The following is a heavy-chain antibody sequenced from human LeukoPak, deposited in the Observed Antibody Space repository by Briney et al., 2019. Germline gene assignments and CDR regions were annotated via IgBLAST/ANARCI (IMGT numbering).Heavy chain of an antibody. CDR2: ISGSGGST. D-gene: IGHD1-26*01. CDR3: ARVISGSYDY. J-gene: IGHJ4*02. CDR1: GFTFSSYA. V-gene: IGHV3-23*01. Sequence: GGSLRLSCAASGFTFSSYAMSWVRQAPGKGLEWVSAISGSGGSTYYADSVKGRFTISRDNAKNSLYLQMNSLRAEDTAVYYCARVISGSYDYWGQGTLVTVSS.